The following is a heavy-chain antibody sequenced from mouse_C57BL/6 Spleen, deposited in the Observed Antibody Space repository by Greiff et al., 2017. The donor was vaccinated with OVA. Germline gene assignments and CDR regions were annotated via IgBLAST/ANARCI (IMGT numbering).Heavy chain of an antibody. D-gene: IGHD1-1*01. CDR2: IYPSDSET. Sequence: QVQLKQPGAELVRPGSSVKLSCKASGYTFTSYWMDWVKQRPGQGLEWIGNIYPSDSETHYNQKFKDKATLTVDKSSSTAYMQLSSLTSEDSAVYYCARDYGTRYWYFDVWGTGTTVTVSS. J-gene: IGHJ1*03. CDR1: GYTFTSYW. CDR3: ARDYGTRYWYFDV. V-gene: IGHV1-61*01.